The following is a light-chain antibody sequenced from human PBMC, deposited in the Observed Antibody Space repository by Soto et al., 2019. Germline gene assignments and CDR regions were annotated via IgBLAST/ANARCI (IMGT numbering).Light chain of an antibody. CDR1: SSDIGAHNF. Sequence: QSLLAQPASVSGSPGQAITVSCSGTSSDIGAHNFVSWYQQHPGKAPKLIIYEVINRPSGVSDRFSGSKSGNTASLTISGLQSEDEADYYCNSYPTSKTFVVGSGTKVTV. CDR2: EVI. J-gene: IGLJ6*01. CDR3: NSYPTSKTFV. V-gene: IGLV2-14*03.